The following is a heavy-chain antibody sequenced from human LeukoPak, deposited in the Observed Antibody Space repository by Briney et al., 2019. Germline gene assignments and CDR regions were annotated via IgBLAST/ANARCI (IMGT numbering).Heavy chain of an antibody. V-gene: IGHV1-69*05. CDR2: IIPIFGTA. J-gene: IGHJ4*01. CDR3: ARDLLRGGYGDDLNLDY. D-gene: IGHD4-17*01. Sequence: SVKLSCKASGGTCSSYAISWVRQAPGPGLEWKGGIIPIFGTANYAQKFQGRVTITTDESTSTAYMELSSLRSEDTAVYYCARDLLRGGYGDDLNLDYWGQGTLVTVSS. CDR1: GGTCSSYA.